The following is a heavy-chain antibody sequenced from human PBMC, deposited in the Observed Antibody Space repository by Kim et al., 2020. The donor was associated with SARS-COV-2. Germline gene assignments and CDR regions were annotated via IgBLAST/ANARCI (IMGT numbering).Heavy chain of an antibody. CDR2: ISSSGSTI. CDR3: ARDAAYCGGDCYPSHWFDP. V-gene: IGHV3-48*03. J-gene: IGHJ5*02. CDR1: GFTFSSYE. D-gene: IGHD2-21*01. Sequence: GGSLRLSCAASGFTFSSYEMNWVRQAPGKGLEWVSYISSSGSTIYYADSVKGRFTISRDNAKNSLYLQMNSLRAEDTAVYYCARDAAYCGGDCYPSHWFDPWGQGTLVTVSS.